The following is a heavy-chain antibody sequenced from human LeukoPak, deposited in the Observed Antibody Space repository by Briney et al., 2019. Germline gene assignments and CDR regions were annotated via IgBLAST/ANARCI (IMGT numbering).Heavy chain of an antibody. CDR2: INGDGSST. J-gene: IGHJ3*01. CDR1: GFTFSGFW. CDR3: ASVVGGYYPPVEAFDV. V-gene: IGHV3-74*01. Sequence: GGSLRLSCAASGFTFSGFWMHWVRHAPGKGLVWVSRINGDGSSTNYADSVKGRFTISRDNAKNTLYLQMNSLRAEDTAVYFCASVVGGYYPPVEAFDVWGQGTMVTVSS. D-gene: IGHD3-3*01.